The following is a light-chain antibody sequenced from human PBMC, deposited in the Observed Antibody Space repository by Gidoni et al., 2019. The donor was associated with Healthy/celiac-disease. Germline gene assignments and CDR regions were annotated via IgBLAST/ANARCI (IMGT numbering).Light chain of an antibody. V-gene: IGKV3-11*01. CDR1: QRVSTY. Sequence: EIVFTQSPATLSWSPGERATLSCRASQRVSTYLAWYQQKPGQAPRLLIYDASNRATGIPPMFSGSGAGTDFTLTISSLEPEDFAVYYCQQRSNWPPLTFGGGTKVEIK. CDR3: QQRSNWPPLT. CDR2: DAS. J-gene: IGKJ4*01.